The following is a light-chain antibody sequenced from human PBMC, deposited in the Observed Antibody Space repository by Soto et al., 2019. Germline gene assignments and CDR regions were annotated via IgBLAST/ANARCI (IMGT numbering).Light chain of an antibody. J-gene: IGKJ4*01. Sequence: DIVMTQSPDSLAVSLGERATITCKSSQSVLYSPNNMNYLAWYQQRPGQPPNLLIYWASTRAPGVPERFSGSGSGTDSTLTISTLQAEDVAVYFSQPYLDTPLTFGGGTTVASK. CDR2: WAS. V-gene: IGKV4-1*01. CDR3: QPYLDTPLT. CDR1: QSVLYSPNNMNY.